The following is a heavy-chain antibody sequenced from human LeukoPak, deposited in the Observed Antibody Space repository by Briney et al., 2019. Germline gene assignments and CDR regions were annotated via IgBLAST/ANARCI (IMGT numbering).Heavy chain of an antibody. CDR3: ARDYNYGAVGAPQRTFDY. J-gene: IGHJ4*02. V-gene: IGHV4-39*07. Sequence: SETLSLTCTVSGGSISSSSYYWGWIRQPPGKGLEWIGSIYYSGSTYYNPSLKSRVTISVDTSKNQFSLKLSSVTAADTAVYYCARDYNYGAVGAPQRTFDYWGQGTLVTVSS. CDR2: IYYSGST. D-gene: IGHD4-17*01. CDR1: GGSISSSSYY.